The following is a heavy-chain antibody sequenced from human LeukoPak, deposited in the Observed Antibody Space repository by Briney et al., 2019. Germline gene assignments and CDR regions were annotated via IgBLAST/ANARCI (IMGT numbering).Heavy chain of an antibody. CDR2: IYPGDSDP. J-gene: IGHJ4*02. CDR3: ARLGTGTSLGYCSGGSCYSESILGDY. D-gene: IGHD2-15*01. CDR1: GYSFTSYW. V-gene: IGHV5-51*01. Sequence: SGESLKISCKGSGYSFTSYWIGWARQMPGKGLEWMGIIYPGDSDPRYSPSLQGQVTISVDKSSSTAYLQWSSLKASDTAMYYCARLGTGTSLGYCSGGSCYSESILGDYWGQGTLVTVSS.